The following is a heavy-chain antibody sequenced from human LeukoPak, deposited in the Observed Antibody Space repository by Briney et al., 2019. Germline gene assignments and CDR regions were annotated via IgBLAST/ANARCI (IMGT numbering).Heavy chain of an antibody. CDR2: MNPNSGNT. Sequence: ASVKVSCKASGYTFTSYDINWVRQATGQGLEWMGWMNPNSGNTGYAQKFQGRVTMTRNTSISTAYMELSRLRSDDTAVYYCARGLYGSDLDWFDPWGQGTLVTVSS. CDR1: GYTFTSYD. V-gene: IGHV1-8*01. J-gene: IGHJ5*02. D-gene: IGHD3-10*01. CDR3: ARGLYGSDLDWFDP.